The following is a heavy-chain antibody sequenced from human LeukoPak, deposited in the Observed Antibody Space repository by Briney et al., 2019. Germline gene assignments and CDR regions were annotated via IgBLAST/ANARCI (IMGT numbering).Heavy chain of an antibody. CDR3: ARGRIHSWSDAYDI. CDR1: GYTFSGHY. Sequence: ASVTVSCKASGYTFSGHYMHWVRQAPGQGLEWMGWINSNSGGTKYAQKFQGSVIMTRDTSISTAYMELSRLKSDDTAVYYCARGRIHSWSDAYDIWGQGTTVTVSS. V-gene: IGHV1-2*02. CDR2: INSNSGGT. J-gene: IGHJ3*02. D-gene: IGHD5-18*01.